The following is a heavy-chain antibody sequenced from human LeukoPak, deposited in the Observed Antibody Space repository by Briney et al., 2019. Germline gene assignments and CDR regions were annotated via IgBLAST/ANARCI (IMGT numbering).Heavy chain of an antibody. CDR2: ISWNSGSI. Sequence: GGSLRLSCAASGFTFDDYAMHWVRQAPGKGLEWVSGISWNSGSIGYADSVKGRFTISRDNAKNSLYLQMNSLRAEDTALCYCWSYYDSSGYYYDDDYWGQGTLVTVSS. CDR1: GFTFDDYA. J-gene: IGHJ4*02. D-gene: IGHD3-22*01. CDR3: WSYYDSSGYYYDDDY. V-gene: IGHV3-9*01.